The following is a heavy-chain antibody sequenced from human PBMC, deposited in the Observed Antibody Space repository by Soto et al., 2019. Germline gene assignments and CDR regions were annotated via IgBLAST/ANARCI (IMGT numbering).Heavy chain of an antibody. CDR3: ARHEGGYY. V-gene: IGHV4-39*01. CDR1: GGSISSSSYY. Sequence: QLQLQESGPGLVKPSETLSLTCTVSGGSISSSSYYWGWIRQPPGKGLEWIGSIYYSGSTYYNPSLKGRVTIFVDTSKNQFSLKLSSVTAADTAVYCCARHEGGYYWGQGTLVTVSS. D-gene: IGHD5-12*01. CDR2: IYYSGST. J-gene: IGHJ4*02.